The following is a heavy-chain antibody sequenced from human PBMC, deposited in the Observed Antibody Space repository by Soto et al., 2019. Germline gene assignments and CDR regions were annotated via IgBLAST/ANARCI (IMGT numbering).Heavy chain of an antibody. CDR3: TTYMSGPYSFDY. Sequence: GGPLRLSCAASAFTFSNAWMNWVRQAPGKGLEWVGRIISKSAGGTTDYAAPVKGRFTISRDDSQNTLYLHMSSLETEDTAIYYCTTYMSGPYSFDYWGQGTVVTVSS. CDR2: IISKSAGGTT. D-gene: IGHD6-19*01. CDR1: AFTFSNAW. J-gene: IGHJ4*02. V-gene: IGHV3-15*01.